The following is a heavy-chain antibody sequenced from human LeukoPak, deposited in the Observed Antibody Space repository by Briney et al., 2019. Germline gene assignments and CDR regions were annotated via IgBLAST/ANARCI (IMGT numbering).Heavy chain of an antibody. CDR1: GFTFDDYA. CDR3: ASSGPGG. CDR2: ISGDGGST. Sequence: GGSLRLSCAASGFTFDDYAMHWVRQAPGKGLEWVSLISGDGGSTYYADSVKGRFTISRDNSKNSLYLQTNSLRTEDTALYYCASSGPGGWGQGTLVTVSS. D-gene: IGHD3-22*01. J-gene: IGHJ4*02. V-gene: IGHV3-43*02.